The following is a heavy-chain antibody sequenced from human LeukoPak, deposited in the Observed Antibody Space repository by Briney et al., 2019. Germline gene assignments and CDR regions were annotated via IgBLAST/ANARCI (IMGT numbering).Heavy chain of an antibody. V-gene: IGHV6-1*01. J-gene: IGHJ6*02. CDR3: ARRSDYTVGYGMDV. D-gene: IGHD4-23*01. CDR1: GDSVSSNRAA. CDR2: TYYRSKWYN. Sequence: SQTLSLTCAISGDSVSSNRAAWNWIRQSPSRGLEWLGRTYYRSKWYNDYAVSVKGRITINPDTSKNQFSLQLNSVTPEDTTVYYCARRSDYTVGYGMDVWGQGTTVTVSS.